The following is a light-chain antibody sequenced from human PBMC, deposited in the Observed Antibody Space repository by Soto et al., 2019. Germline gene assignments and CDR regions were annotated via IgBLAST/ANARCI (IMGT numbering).Light chain of an antibody. CDR2: QAS. Sequence: DIQMTQSPSTLAASVGDRVTITFRASQSIRMWLAWYQQIPGKAPKVLIYQASSLESGVTSRFSGNISGTEFTLTINSMEHDDFATYYCQQYNVYPSTFGQGTKLEIK. CDR3: QQYNVYPST. J-gene: IGKJ1*01. CDR1: QSIRMW. V-gene: IGKV1-5*03.